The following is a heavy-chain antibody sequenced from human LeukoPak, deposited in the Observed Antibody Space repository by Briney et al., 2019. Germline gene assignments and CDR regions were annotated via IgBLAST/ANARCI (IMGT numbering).Heavy chain of an antibody. Sequence: PGGSLRLSCAASGFTFSSYGMHWVRQAPGKGLEWVAFIRYDRSNKYYADSVKGRFTISRDNSKNTLYLQMNSLRAEDTAVYYCAKLYTGYSSRYQDYWGQGTLVTVSS. D-gene: IGHD6-13*01. CDR2: IRYDRSNK. CDR1: GFTFSSYG. CDR3: AKLYTGYSSRYQDY. J-gene: IGHJ4*02. V-gene: IGHV3-30*02.